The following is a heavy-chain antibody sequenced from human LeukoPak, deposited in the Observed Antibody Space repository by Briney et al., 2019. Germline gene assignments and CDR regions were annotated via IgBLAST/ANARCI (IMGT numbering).Heavy chain of an antibody. V-gene: IGHV1-69*05. J-gene: IGHJ4*02. Sequence: SVKVSCKASGGTFTSYAISWVRQAPGQGRGWMGRIIPIFGTATYAQKFPGRVTITTDESTSTAYMELSSLRSEDTAVYYCATEDVVVVAATLDYWGQGTLVTVSS. CDR1: GGTFTSYA. CDR3: ATEDVVVVAATLDY. CDR2: IIPIFGTA. D-gene: IGHD2-15*01.